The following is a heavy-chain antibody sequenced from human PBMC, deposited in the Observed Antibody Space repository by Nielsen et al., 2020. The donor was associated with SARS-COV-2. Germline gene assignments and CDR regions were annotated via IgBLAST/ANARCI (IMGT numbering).Heavy chain of an antibody. Sequence: GESLKISCKGSGYSFTSYWIGWVRQMPGKGLEWMGIIYPGDSDTRYSPSFQGQVTISADKSISTAYLRWSSLKASDTAMYYCARQSWFGELSPGYWGQGTLVTVSS. CDR2: IYPGDSDT. J-gene: IGHJ4*02. CDR1: GYSFTSYW. D-gene: IGHD3-10*01. V-gene: IGHV5-51*01. CDR3: ARQSWFGELSPGY.